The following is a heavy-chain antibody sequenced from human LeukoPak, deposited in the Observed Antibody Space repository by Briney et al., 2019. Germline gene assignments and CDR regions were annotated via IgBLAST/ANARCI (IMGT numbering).Heavy chain of an antibody. Sequence: GGSLRLSCAASGFIFSNYWMHWVRQAPGKGPVWVSRINDDGSSTSYADSVKGRFTISRDNSKNTLYLQMNSLRPEDTAVYYCAREENTSYQLLWGGDYWGQGILVTVSS. CDR2: INDDGSST. J-gene: IGHJ4*02. CDR1: GFIFSNYW. V-gene: IGHV3-74*01. D-gene: IGHD2-2*01. CDR3: AREENTSYQLLWGGDY.